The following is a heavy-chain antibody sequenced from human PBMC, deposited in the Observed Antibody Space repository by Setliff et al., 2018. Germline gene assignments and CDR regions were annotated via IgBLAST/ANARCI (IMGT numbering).Heavy chain of an antibody. D-gene: IGHD7-27*01. V-gene: IGHV1-18*04. CDR2: IGARNVKT. CDR1: GYTFTTYG. J-gene: IGHJ3*02. CDR3: ARRWETGDQDAYDI. Sequence: ASVKVSCKASGYTFTTYGISWVRQAPGQGLEWMGWIGARNVKTNYAQKFQDRVTMTTDTSTSTGYMELRSLTSDDTAVYYCARRWETGDQDAYDIWSQGTMVTVSS.